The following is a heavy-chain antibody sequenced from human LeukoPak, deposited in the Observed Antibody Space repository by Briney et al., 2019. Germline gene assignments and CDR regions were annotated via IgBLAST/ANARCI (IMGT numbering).Heavy chain of an antibody. CDR2: IWYDGSNK. CDR3: ARALYYGSGSYQD. Sequence: GGSLRLSCAASGFTFSSYGMHWVRQAPGKGLEWVAVIWYDGSNKYYADSVKGRFTISRDNSKNTLYLQMNSLRAEDTAVYYRARALYYGSGSYQDWGQGTLVTVSS. J-gene: IGHJ4*02. V-gene: IGHV3-33*01. D-gene: IGHD3-10*01. CDR1: GFTFSSYG.